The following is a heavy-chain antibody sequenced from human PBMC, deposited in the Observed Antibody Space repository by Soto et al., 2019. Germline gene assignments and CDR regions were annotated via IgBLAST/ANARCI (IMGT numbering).Heavy chain of an antibody. J-gene: IGHJ2*01. CDR1: GFSLSTSGVG. D-gene: IGHD1-26*01. Sequence: QITLKESGPTLVKPTQTLTLTCTFSGFSLSTSGVGVGWIRQPPGKALEWLALIYWDDDKRYSPSLKSRLTTLKNTXXNQVVLTMTNMDPVDTATYYCAHRGSGSYPWYFDLWGRGTLVTVSS. CDR2: IYWDDDK. CDR3: AHRGSGSYPWYFDL. V-gene: IGHV2-5*02.